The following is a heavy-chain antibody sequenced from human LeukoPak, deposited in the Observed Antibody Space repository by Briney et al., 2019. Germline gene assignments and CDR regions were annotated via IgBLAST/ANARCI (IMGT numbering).Heavy chain of an antibody. CDR2: IFHTGHT. J-gene: IGHJ4*02. Sequence: PSETLSLTCAVSGGSISSGDFPWSWIRQPPGKALEWIGYIFHTGHTSYNPSLKSRVTISVDMSKNQLSLRLTSVTAADTAVYYCARGFYGAGSHFDYWGQGALVTASS. CDR3: ARGFYGAGSHFDY. D-gene: IGHD3-10*01. CDR1: GGSISSGDFP. V-gene: IGHV4-30-2*01.